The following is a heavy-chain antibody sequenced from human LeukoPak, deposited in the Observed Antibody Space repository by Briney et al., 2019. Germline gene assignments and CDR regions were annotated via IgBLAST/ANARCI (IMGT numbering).Heavy chain of an antibody. J-gene: IGHJ5*02. CDR3: ARDSAVPAAGWFDP. CDR2: ISSSGSTI. Sequence: GGSLRLSCAASGLTFSDYYMSWIRQAPGKWLEWVSYISSSGSTIYYADSVKGRFTISRDNAKNSLYLQMNSLRAEDTAVYYCARDSAVPAAGWFDPWGQGTLVTVSS. V-gene: IGHV3-11*01. D-gene: IGHD2-2*01. CDR1: GLTFSDYY.